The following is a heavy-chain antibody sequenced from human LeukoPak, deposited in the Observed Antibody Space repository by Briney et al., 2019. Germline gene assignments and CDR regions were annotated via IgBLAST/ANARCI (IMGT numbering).Heavy chain of an antibody. V-gene: IGHV3-23*01. CDR1: GFTFSNYA. CDR3: AKEKGHSAYDYIYD. J-gene: IGHJ4*02. CDR2: ISGTDGST. D-gene: IGHD4-11*01. Sequence: GGSLRLSCAASGFTFSNYAMSWVRQGPGKGLEWLSAISGTDGSTYYADSVKGRFTISRDNSKNTLYLQMNSLRAEDTAVYYCAKEKGHSAYDYIYDWGQGTLVTVSS.